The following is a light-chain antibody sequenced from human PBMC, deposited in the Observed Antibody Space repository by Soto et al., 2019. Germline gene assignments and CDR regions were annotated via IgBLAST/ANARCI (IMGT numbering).Light chain of an antibody. Sequence: EIVMTQSPATLSVSPGERATLSCRASQSVNNNLAWYQQKPGQAPRLLIYGASTRATGIPARFSGSGSGTEFTLIISSLQSEDFAVYYCQQYNNWPRTFGQGTKVEIK. CDR3: QQYNNWPRT. J-gene: IGKJ1*01. V-gene: IGKV3-15*01. CDR1: QSVNNN. CDR2: GAS.